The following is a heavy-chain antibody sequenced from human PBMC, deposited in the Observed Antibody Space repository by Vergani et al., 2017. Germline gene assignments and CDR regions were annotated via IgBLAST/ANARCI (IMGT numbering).Heavy chain of an antibody. CDR1: GFTFDDYA. V-gene: IGHV3-9*01. D-gene: IGHD1-1*01. Sequence: EVQLVESGGGLVQPGRSLRLSCAASGFTFDDYAMHWVRHAPGKGLEWVSGISWNSASIGYADSVKGRFTISRDNAKNSLYLQMNSLRAEDTALYYCAADSNWSFDYWGQGTLVTVSS. CDR2: ISWNSASI. J-gene: IGHJ4*02. CDR3: AADSNWSFDY.